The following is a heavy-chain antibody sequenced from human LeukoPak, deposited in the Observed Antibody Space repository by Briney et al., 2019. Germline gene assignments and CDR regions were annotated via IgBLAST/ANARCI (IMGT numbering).Heavy chain of an antibody. Sequence: SETLSLTCTVSGDSISTSNSYWGWIRQPPGKGLEWIGYIYYSGSTNYNPSLKSRVTISVDTSKNQFSLKLSSVTAADTAVYYCARGRMVRGLDYYYMDVWGKGTTVTISS. D-gene: IGHD3-10*01. CDR1: GDSISTSNSY. J-gene: IGHJ6*03. CDR3: ARGRMVRGLDYYYMDV. V-gene: IGHV4-61*05. CDR2: IYYSGST.